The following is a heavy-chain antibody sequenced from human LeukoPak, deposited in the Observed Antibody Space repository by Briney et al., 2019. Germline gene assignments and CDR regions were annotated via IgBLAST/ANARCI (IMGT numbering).Heavy chain of an antibody. CDR3: ARELRYSSSWYLDYYYGMDV. Sequence: GASVKVSCKASGYTFISYDINWVRQATGQGLEWMGWMNPNSGNTGYAQKFQGRVTMTRNTSIRTAYMELSSLRSEDTAVYYCARELRYSSSWYLDYYYGMDVWGQGTTVTVSS. CDR2: MNPNSGNT. D-gene: IGHD6-13*01. V-gene: IGHV1-8*01. J-gene: IGHJ6*02. CDR1: GYTFISYD.